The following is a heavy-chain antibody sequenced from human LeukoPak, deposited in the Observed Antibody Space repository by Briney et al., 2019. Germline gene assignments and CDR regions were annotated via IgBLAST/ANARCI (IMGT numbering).Heavy chain of an antibody. CDR2: MNPNSGNT. Sequence: ASVKVSCKASGYTFTSYDINWVRQATGQGLEWMAWMNPNSGNTGYAQKFQGRVTITRNTSISTAYMELSSLRSEDTAVYYCARGRPYSSSSDFDYWGQGTLVTVSS. J-gene: IGHJ4*02. CDR1: GYTFTSYD. D-gene: IGHD6-6*01. V-gene: IGHV1-8*03. CDR3: ARGRPYSSSSDFDY.